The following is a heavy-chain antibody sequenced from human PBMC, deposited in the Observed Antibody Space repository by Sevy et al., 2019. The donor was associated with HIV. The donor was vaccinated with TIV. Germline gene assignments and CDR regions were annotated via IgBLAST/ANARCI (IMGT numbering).Heavy chain of an antibody. D-gene: IGHD4-17*01. CDR1: GFAFSNYYA. Sequence: GGSLRLSCVASGFAFSNYYAMHWVRQAPGKGLEWVALISYDGSDKYYADSVKGRFTISRDNFKNTLFLQMNSLTTEDTAVYYWARPRANYVDHYFFYAMDVWGQGTTVTVSS. CDR2: ISYDGSDK. CDR3: ARPRANYVDHYFFYAMDV. V-gene: IGHV3-30-3*01. J-gene: IGHJ6*02.